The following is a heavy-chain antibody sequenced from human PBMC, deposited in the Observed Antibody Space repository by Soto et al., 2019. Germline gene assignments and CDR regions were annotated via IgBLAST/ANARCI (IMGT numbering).Heavy chain of an antibody. D-gene: IGHD3-10*01. V-gene: IGHV3-72*01. CDR2: SKNKVNSYTT. Sequence: GGSLRLSCAASGFTFSEPYMDWVRQAPGKGLEWVGRSKNKVNSYTTEYAASVKGRFTISRDNSKNILYLQMNSLKSGGTAGFLCTRAPSYYGSGSYHCGRGTLVTVSS. J-gene: IGHJ4*02. CDR1: GFTFSEPY. CDR3: TRAPSYYGSGSYH.